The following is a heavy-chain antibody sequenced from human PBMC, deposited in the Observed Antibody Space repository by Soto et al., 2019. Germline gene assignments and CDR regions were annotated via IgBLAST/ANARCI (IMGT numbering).Heavy chain of an antibody. CDR3: ASEQLAVLRGVLDY. CDR2: ISYDGSNK. Sequence: QVQLVESGGGVVQPGRSLRLSCAASGFTFNSYAMHWVRQAPGSGLEWVAVISYDGSNKYYADSVKGRFTISRDNSKNTLYLQMNSLRAEDTAVYYCASEQLAVLRGVLDYWGQGTLVTVSS. V-gene: IGHV3-30-3*01. CDR1: GFTFNSYA. D-gene: IGHD1-1*01. J-gene: IGHJ4*02.